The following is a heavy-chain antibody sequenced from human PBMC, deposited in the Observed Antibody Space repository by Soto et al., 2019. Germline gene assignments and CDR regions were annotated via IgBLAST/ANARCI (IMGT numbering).Heavy chain of an antibody. CDR2: INAGNGNT. V-gene: IGHV1-3*01. CDR3: ARVNYDILTGYPSGMDV. D-gene: IGHD3-9*01. CDR1: GYTFTSYA. Sequence: ASVKVSCKASGYTFTSYATHWVRQAPGQRLEWMGWINAGNGNTKYSQKFQGRVTITRDTSASTAYMELSSLRSEDTAVYYCARVNYDILTGYPSGMDVWGQGTTVTVSS. J-gene: IGHJ6*02.